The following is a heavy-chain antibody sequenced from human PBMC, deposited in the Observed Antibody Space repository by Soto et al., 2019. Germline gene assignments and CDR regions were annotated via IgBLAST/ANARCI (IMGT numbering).Heavy chain of an antibody. J-gene: IGHJ4*02. CDR2: ISSSGSTI. Sequence: GGSLRLSCAASGFTFSDYYMSWIRQAPGRGLEWVSYISSSGSTIYYADSVKGRFTISRDNAKNSLYLQMNSLRAEDTAVYYCARGREMATILDFDYWGQGTLVTVSS. D-gene: IGHD5-12*01. CDR1: GFTFSDYY. V-gene: IGHV3-11*01. CDR3: ARGREMATILDFDY.